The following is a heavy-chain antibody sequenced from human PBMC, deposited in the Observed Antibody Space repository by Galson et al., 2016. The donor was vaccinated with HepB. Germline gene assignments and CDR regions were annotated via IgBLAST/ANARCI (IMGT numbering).Heavy chain of an antibody. D-gene: IGHD6-19*01. CDR3: AKEPQKYSSGWYCYN. CDR1: GFTFGDYG. J-gene: IGHJ4*02. CDR2: VSFNGKVQ. V-gene: IGHV3-30*18. Sequence: SLRLSCAASGFTFGDYGMHWVRQAPGKGPEWVGVVSFNGKVQYYADSVKGRFTISRDNSKNTLYLQMDSLRVEDTALYYCAKEPQKYSSGWYCYNWGQGALVTVSS.